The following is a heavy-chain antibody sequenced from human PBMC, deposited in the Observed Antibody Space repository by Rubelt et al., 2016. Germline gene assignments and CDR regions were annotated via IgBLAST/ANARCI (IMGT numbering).Heavy chain of an antibody. CDR3: ATIGIAAAGGFDY. D-gene: IGHD6-13*01. V-gene: IGHV1-69*02. CDR2: IIPILGIA. J-gene: IGHJ4*02. Sequence: MGRIIPILGIANYAQKFQGRVTITADKSTSTAYMELSSLRSEDTAVYYCATIGIAAAGGFDYWGQGTLVTVSS.